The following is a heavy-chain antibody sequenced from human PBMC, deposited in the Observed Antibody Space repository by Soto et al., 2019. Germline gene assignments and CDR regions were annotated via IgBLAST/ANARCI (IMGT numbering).Heavy chain of an antibody. J-gene: IGHJ6*02. CDR3: ARDLPTMDV. CDR2: IRAYNGNT. Sequence: QVQLVQSGAEVKKPGASVKVSCKASGYTFTSYGISWVRQAPGQGLEWMGWIRAYNGNTNYAQKLQGRVTMTTDTSTRTAYMPLRSLRPDDTAVYSCARDLPTMDVWGQGTTVTVSS. CDR1: GYTFTSYG. V-gene: IGHV1-18*01.